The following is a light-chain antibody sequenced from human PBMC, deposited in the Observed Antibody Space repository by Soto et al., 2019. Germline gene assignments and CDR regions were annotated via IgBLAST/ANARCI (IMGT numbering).Light chain of an antibody. J-gene: IGLJ1*01. Sequence: QSALTQPASVSGSPGQSITISCTGTSSDVGGYNFVSWYQHHPGKAPKLIIYDVSNRPSGVSNRFSGSKSGNTASLTISGLQAEDEADYYCSSYTPSSTPFVFGTGT. CDR3: SSYTPSSTPFV. CDR1: SSDVGGYNF. CDR2: DVS. V-gene: IGLV2-14*03.